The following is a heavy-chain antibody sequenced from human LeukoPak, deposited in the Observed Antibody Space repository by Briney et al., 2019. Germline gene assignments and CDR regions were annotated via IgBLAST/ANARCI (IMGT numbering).Heavy chain of an antibody. D-gene: IGHD2-8*01. CDR3: AGLGVMVLVYQSES. CDR2: ISYSGNT. J-gene: IGHJ5*02. Sequence: SETLSLTCAVSGGSVSSSKYLWGWIRQPPGKELEWIGSISYSGNTDYNPSLESRVTLSVDTSKNQFSLKLTSVTAADSAVYYCAGLGVMVLVYQSESWGQGTPVTVSS. CDR1: GGSVSSSKYL. V-gene: IGHV4-39*07.